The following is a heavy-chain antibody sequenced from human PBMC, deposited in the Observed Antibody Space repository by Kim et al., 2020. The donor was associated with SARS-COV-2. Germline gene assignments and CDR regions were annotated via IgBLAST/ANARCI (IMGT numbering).Heavy chain of an antibody. J-gene: IGHJ4*02. D-gene: IGHD6-19*01. CDR3: AKDRGIAVAPRGYFDY. CDR1: GFTFGDYA. V-gene: IGHV3-9*01. Sequence: GGSLRLSCAASGFTFGDYAMHWVRQAPGKGLEWVSGISWNSGSIGYADSVKGRFTISRDNAKNSLYLQMNSLRAEDTALYYCAKDRGIAVAPRGYFDYWGQGTLVTVSS. CDR2: ISWNSGSI.